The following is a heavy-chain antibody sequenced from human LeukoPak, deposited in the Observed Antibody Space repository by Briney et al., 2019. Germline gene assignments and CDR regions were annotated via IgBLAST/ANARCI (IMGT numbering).Heavy chain of an antibody. CDR2: IYPGDSDT. CDR1: GYSFTSYW. V-gene: IGHV5-51*01. J-gene: IGHJ4*02. D-gene: IGHD3-22*01. Sequence: GESLKISCKGSGYSFTSYWIGWVRQMPGKGLEWMGIIYPGDSDTRYSPSFQGQVTISADKSISTAYLQWSSLKASDTAMYYCARQVPYYYDSSGYSHFDYWGQGTLVTVSS. CDR3: ARQVPYYYDSSGYSHFDY.